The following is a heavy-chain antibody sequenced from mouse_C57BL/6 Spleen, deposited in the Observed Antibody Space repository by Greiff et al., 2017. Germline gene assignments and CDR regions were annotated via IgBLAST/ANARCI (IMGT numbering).Heavy chain of an antibody. D-gene: IGHD1-1*01. CDR1: GFTFSDYY. CDR3: ASSIYHYGSSPYYAMDY. V-gene: IGHV5-12*01. J-gene: IGHJ4*01. CDR2: ISNGGGST. Sequence: EVQRVESGGGLVQPGGSLKLSCAASGFTFSDYYMYWVRQTPEKRLEWVAYISNGGGSTYYPDTVKGRFTISRDNAKNTLYLQMSRLKSEDTAMYYCASSIYHYGSSPYYAMDYWGQGTSVTVSS.